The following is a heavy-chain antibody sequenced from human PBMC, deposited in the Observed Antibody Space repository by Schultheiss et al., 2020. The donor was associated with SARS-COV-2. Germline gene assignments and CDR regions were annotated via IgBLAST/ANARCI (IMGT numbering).Heavy chain of an antibody. CDR1: GGSISSYY. CDR2: IYTSGNT. CDR3: AGTAMVLYVY. J-gene: IGHJ4*02. V-gene: IGHV4-4*07. D-gene: IGHD5-18*01. Sequence: SETLSLTCSVSGGSISSYYWSWIRQPAGRGLGWIGRIYTSGNTNYNPSLKSRVTISVDTPKNQFSLKLSSVTAANTAVYYCAGTAMVLYVYWGQGTLVTVSS.